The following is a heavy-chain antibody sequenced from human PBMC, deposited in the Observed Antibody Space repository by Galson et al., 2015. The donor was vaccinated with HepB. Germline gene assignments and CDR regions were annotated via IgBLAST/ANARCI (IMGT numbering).Heavy chain of an antibody. Sequence: SLRLSCAASGFTLTRYAMHWVRQAPGKGLEWLAVTSYDGSRQHYADSIKGRFTISRDISKNTLYLQMNSLSAEDTAVYYCAKEGAGDSWSSLDYWGQGTLGTVSP. V-gene: IGHV3-30*18. D-gene: IGHD1-26*01. CDR3: AKEGAGDSWSSLDY. CDR1: GFTLTRYA. J-gene: IGHJ4*02. CDR2: TSYDGSRQ.